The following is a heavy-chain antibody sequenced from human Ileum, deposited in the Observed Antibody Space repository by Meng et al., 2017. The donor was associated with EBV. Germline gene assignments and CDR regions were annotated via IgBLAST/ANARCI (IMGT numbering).Heavy chain of an antibody. J-gene: IGHJ5*02. CDR1: GGSISGSSYN. CDR2: IFYRGNT. V-gene: IGHV4-39*07. CDR3: ARHSDYTWGSSGPFPFDP. D-gene: IGHD3-16*01. Sequence: QLRLQESGPGLVKPSEXLSLTCTVSGGSISGSSYNWGWIRQPPGKGLEVIGTIFYRGNTYYNPSLESRVTISVDTPKNQFSLRLTSVTAADTAVYYCARHSDYTWGSSGPFPFDPRGQGTLVTVSS.